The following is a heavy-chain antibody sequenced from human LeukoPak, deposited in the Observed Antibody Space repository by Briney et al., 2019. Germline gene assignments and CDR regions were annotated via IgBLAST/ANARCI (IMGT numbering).Heavy chain of an antibody. CDR1: GGAISSNSYY. J-gene: IGHJ4*02. CDR3: ARHPRTLRTLASVIAGAPDY. V-gene: IGHV4-39*01. D-gene: IGHD3-22*01. CDR2: IYYRGDR. Sequence: RSETLSLTCTVSGGAISSNSYYWGWIRQPPGKGLEWIGTIYYRGDRFYNPSLKSRLTISVDKSNNQLSLKLSSVTAADTAVYYCARHPRTLRTLASVIAGAPDYWGQGTLVTVSS.